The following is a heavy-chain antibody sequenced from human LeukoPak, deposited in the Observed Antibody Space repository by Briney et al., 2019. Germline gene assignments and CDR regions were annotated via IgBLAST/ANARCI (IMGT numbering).Heavy chain of an antibody. CDR2: SYPGDSDT. V-gene: IGHV5-51*01. J-gene: IGHJ3*02. Sequence: GESLKISCKGSGYSFTSYWIGWVRQMPVKGLEWMGISYPGDSDTRYSPSFQGQVSISADKSISTAYLQWSSLKASDTAMYYCASYYDSSGYYLANAFDIWGQGTMVTVFS. D-gene: IGHD3-22*01. CDR3: ASYYDSSGYYLANAFDI. CDR1: GYSFTSYW.